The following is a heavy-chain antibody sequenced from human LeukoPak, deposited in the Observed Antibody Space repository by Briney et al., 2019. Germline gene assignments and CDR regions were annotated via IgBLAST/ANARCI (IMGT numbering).Heavy chain of an antibody. V-gene: IGHV1-24*01. CDR2: FGPEDGET. J-gene: IGHJ6*02. CDR1: GYTLTELS. CDR3: ATRLPRYSSSWHYYYYGMDV. Sequence: ASVKVSCKVSGYTLTELSMHWVRQAPGKGLEWMGGFGPEDGETIYAQKFQGRVTMTEDTSTDTAYMELSSLRSEDTAVYYCATRLPRYSSSWHYYYYGMDVWGQGTTVTVSS. D-gene: IGHD6-13*01.